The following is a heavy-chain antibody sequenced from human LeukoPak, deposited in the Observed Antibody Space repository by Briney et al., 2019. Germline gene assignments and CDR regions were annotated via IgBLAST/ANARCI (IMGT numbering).Heavy chain of an antibody. D-gene: IGHD2-15*01. Sequence: SETLSLTCPASGGSISSDYWNWIRQPPGKGLEWIGYIYYSGSNNYNPSLKSRVTISVDTSKNQFSLKLSSVTAADTAVYYCLLQRMLLWDWFDPWGQGTLVTVSS. CDR3: LLQRMLLWDWFDP. CDR2: IYYSGSN. CDR1: GGSISSDY. J-gene: IGHJ5*02. V-gene: IGHV4-59*08.